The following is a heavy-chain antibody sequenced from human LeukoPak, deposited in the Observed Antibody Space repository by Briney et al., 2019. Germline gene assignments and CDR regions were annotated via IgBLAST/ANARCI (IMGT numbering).Heavy chain of an antibody. J-gene: IGHJ3*02. CDR1: GGSISSGDYY. Sequence: SETLSLTCTVSGGSISSGDYYWSWIRQPPGKGLEWIGYIYYSGSTYYNPSLKSRVSISVDTSKNQCSLKLSSVTAADTAVYYCARVLVAGDAFDIWGQGTMVTVSS. CDR2: IYYSGST. V-gene: IGHV4-30-4*08. CDR3: ARVLVAGDAFDI. D-gene: IGHD5-12*01.